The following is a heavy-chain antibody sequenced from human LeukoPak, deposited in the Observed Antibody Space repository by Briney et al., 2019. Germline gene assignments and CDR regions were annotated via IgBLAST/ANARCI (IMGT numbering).Heavy chain of an antibody. D-gene: IGHD6-6*01. CDR2: ISSSSSYT. CDR1: GFTFSDYY. J-gene: IGHJ4*02. V-gene: IGHV3-11*06. Sequence: PGGSLRLSCAASGFTFSDYYMSWIRQAPGMGLEWVSYISSSSSYTNYADSVKGRFTISRDNAKNSLYLQMNSLRAEDTAVYYCARCSIAPSEDLDYWGQGTLVTVSS. CDR3: ARCSIAPSEDLDY.